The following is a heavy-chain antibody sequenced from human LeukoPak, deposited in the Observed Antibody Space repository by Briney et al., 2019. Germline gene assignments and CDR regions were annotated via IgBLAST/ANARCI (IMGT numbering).Heavy chain of an antibody. D-gene: IGHD6-25*01. CDR3: ARMYSSAHVN. J-gene: IGHJ4*02. Sequence: GGSMRLSCAASGVTFSSNCMHWVRQAPGKGLVWVLSINSDGSSTSYADSVKGRFTISRDNAKNTLYLQMNSLRAEDTAVYYCARMYSSAHVNWGQGTLVTVSS. CDR1: GVTFSSNC. V-gene: IGHV3-74*01. CDR2: INSDGSST.